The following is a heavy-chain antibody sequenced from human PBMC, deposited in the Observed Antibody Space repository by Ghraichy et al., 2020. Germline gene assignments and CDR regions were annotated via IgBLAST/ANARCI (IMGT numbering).Heavy chain of an antibody. CDR1: GGTFSSYA. D-gene: IGHD3-10*01. CDR3: ASGDYYGSGNYLEYYYYMDV. V-gene: IGHV1-69*13. Sequence: SVKVSCKASGGTFSSYAISWVRQAPGQGLEWMGGIIPIFGTANYAQKFQGRVTITADESTSTAYMELSSLRSEDTAVYYCASGDYYGSGNYLEYYYYMDVWGKGTTVTVSS. CDR2: IIPIFGTA. J-gene: IGHJ6*03.